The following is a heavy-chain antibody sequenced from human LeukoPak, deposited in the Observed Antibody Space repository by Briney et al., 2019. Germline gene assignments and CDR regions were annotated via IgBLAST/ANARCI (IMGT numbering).Heavy chain of an antibody. V-gene: IGHV3-48*04. CDR1: GFTFSSYS. CDR3: AREATMGSGSYPDY. D-gene: IGHD3-10*01. J-gene: IGHJ4*02. Sequence: PGGSLRLSCAASGFTFSSYSMNWVRQAPGKGLEWVSYISSSSSTIYYADSVKGRFTISRDNAKNSLYLQMNSLRAEDTAVYYCAREATMGSGSYPDYWGQGTLVTVSS. CDR2: ISSSSSTI.